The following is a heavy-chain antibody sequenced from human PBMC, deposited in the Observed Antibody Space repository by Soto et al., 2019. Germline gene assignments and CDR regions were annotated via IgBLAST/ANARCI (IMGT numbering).Heavy chain of an antibody. Sequence: QVKLQESGPGLVKSSQTLSLTCTGAGGSISSDGSYWSWIRQRPGKGLEWIGYIFYSDSFYYTPSLKGRVVILADTSKNQFTRKLSSLTDADTAVYYCARGPEPPPTFGVVRPYIFDFLGQGTPVTVSS. CDR1: GGSISSDGSY. CDR3: ARGPEPPPTFGVVRPYIFDF. J-gene: IGHJ4*02. D-gene: IGHD3-3*01. V-gene: IGHV4-31*03. CDR2: IFYSDSF.